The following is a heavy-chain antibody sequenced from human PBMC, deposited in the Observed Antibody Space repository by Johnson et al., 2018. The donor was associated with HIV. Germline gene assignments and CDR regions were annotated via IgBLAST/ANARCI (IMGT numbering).Heavy chain of an antibody. D-gene: IGHD6-13*01. J-gene: IGHJ3*02. CDR1: GFTFSDYY. CDR2: IKQDGSEK. V-gene: IGHV3-7*01. CDR3: ANNLQQLATKDAFDI. Sequence: EQLVESGGGLVKPGGSLRLSCAASGFTFSDYYMSWIRQAPGKGLEWVANIKQDGSEKYYVDSVKGRFTISRDNAKNSLYLQMNSRRAEDTAVYYCANNLQQLATKDAFDIWGQGTMVTVSS.